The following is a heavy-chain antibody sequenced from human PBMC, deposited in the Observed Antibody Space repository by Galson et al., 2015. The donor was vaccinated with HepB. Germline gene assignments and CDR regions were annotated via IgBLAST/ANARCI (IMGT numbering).Heavy chain of an antibody. J-gene: IGHJ3*02. CDR2: ISWNSGSI. CDR1: GFTFDDYA. V-gene: IGHV3-9*01. CDR3: AKGRDAFDI. Sequence: SLRLSCAASGFTFDDYAVHWVRQAPGKGLEWVSGISWNSGSIGYADSVKGRFTISRDNAKNSLYLQMNSLRAEDTALYYCAKGRDAFDIWGQGTMVTVSS.